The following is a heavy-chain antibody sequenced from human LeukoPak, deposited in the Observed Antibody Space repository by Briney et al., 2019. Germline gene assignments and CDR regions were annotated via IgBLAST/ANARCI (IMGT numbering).Heavy chain of an antibody. CDR3: AKDPLGDYYDSNAHGQFDY. J-gene: IGHJ4*02. D-gene: IGHD3-22*01. Sequence: SQTLSLTCAISGDSVSSNSAAWNWIRQSPSRGLEWLGRTYYRSKWYNDYAVSVKSRITINPDTSKNQFSLQLNSVTPEDTAVYYCAKDPLGDYYDSNAHGQFDYWGQGTLVTVSS. CDR1: GDSVSSNSAA. CDR2: TYYRSKWYN. V-gene: IGHV6-1*01.